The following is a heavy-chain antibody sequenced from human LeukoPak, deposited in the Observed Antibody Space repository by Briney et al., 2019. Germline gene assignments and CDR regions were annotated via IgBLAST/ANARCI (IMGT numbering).Heavy chain of an antibody. CDR1: GFSSSAHS. CDR2: ISIPTYT. V-gene: IGHV3-53*01. D-gene: IGHD6-19*01. Sequence: GGSLRLSCEGSGFSSSAHSMAWVRQVPGGGLEWVSAISIPTYTIYADPVKGRFIISRDNSKNTLYLQMNNLRAEDTAVYYCVKERDRGVDVADDFDLWGQGTLVTVSS. J-gene: IGHJ4*02. CDR3: VKERDRGVDVADDFDL.